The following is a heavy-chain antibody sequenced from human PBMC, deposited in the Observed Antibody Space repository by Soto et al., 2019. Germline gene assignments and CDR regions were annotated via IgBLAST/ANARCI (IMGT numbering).Heavy chain of an antibody. V-gene: IGHV1-18*01. CDR1: GYTFTSYS. D-gene: IGHD4-17*01. J-gene: IGHJ4*02. CDR3: ARAAHYGDFGY. Sequence: ASVKVSCKASGYTFTSYSISWVRQAPGQGLEWMGWISTNNGNTHYAQKLQDRVTLTTDTSTSTAYMELRSLRSDDTAVYYCARAAHYGDFGYWGQGTVLTVSS. CDR2: ISTNNGNT.